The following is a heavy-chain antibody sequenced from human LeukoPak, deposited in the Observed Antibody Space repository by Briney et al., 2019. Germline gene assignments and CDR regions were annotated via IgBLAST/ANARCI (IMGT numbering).Heavy chain of an antibody. V-gene: IGHV4-39*01. CDR2: IYYSGST. J-gene: IGHJ5*02. CDR3: ARQIPPAAGHNWFDP. Sequence: PSETLSLTCTVSGGSISSSSYYWGWIRQPPGKGLEWIGSIYYSGSTYYNPSLKSRVTISVDTSKNQFSLKLSSVTAADTAVYYCARQIPPAAGHNWFDPWGQGTLVTVSS. CDR1: GGSISSSSYY. D-gene: IGHD6-13*01.